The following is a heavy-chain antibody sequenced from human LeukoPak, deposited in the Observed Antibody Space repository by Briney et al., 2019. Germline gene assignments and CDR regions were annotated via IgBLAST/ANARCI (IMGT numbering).Heavy chain of an antibody. V-gene: IGHV1-2*02. D-gene: IGHD5-24*01. CDR1: GYTFTGYY. Sequence: ASVKVSCKASGYTFTGYYLHWVRQAPGQGLEWMGCINPNSGGTKYGQKLQGRVATTWDTSITTAYMDLSRLTSDDTAVYYCARDRYGDGFAHLDYWGQGALVTVSS. CDR2: INPNSGGT. J-gene: IGHJ4*02. CDR3: ARDRYGDGFAHLDY.